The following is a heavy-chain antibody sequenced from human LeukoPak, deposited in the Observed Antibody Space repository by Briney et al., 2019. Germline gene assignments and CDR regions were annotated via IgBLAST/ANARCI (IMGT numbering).Heavy chain of an antibody. J-gene: IGHJ4*02. CDR3: TREPDLRFLEWSLGY. Sequence: GGSLRLSCAASGFTFSNAWMSWVRQAPGKGLEWVGFIRSKAYGGTTEYAASVKGRFTFSRDDSKSIAYLQMNSLKTEDTAVYYCTREPDLRFLEWSLGYWGQGTLVTVSS. V-gene: IGHV3-49*04. CDR2: IRSKAYGGTT. CDR1: GFTFSNAW. D-gene: IGHD3-3*01.